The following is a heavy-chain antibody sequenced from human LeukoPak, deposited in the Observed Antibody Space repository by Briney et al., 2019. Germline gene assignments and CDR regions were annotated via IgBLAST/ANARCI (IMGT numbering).Heavy chain of an antibody. CDR1: GGSISSGSYY. CDR2: IHYSGNT. D-gene: IGHD3-10*01. J-gene: IGHJ6*02. CDR3: ARGRRGSGSAFGMDV. Sequence: PSETLSLTCTVSGGSISSGSYYWGWIRQPPGKGLEWIGNIHYSGNTYYNPSLKSRVTISVDTSNNQLSLKLNSVTAADTAIYYCARGRRGSGSAFGMDVWGQGTTVTDSS. V-gene: IGHV4-39*07.